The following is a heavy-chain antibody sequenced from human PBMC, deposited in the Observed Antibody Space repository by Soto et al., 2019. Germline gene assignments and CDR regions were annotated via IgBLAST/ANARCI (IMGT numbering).Heavy chain of an antibody. CDR1: GFTFSSYA. Sequence: GGSLRLSCAASGFTFSSYAMSWVRQAPGKGLEWVSAISGSGGSTYYADSVKGRFTISRDNSKNTLYLQMNSLRAEDTAVYYCARGLGTSLTGYYAYYFDYWGQGTLVTVSS. CDR3: ARGLGTSLTGYYAYYFDY. D-gene: IGHD3-9*01. CDR2: ISGSGGST. J-gene: IGHJ4*02. V-gene: IGHV3-23*01.